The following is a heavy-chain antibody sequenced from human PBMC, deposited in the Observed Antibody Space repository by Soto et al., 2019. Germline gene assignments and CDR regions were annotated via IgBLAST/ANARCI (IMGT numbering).Heavy chain of an antibody. Sequence: GGSLRLSCAASGFTFSSYAMSWVRQAPGKGLEWVSAISGSGGSTYYADSVKGRFTISRDNSKNTLYLQMNSLRAEDTAVYYCAKDSRITMVRGVIRFDYWGQGTLVTVSS. D-gene: IGHD3-10*01. V-gene: IGHV3-23*01. J-gene: IGHJ4*02. CDR1: GFTFSSYA. CDR3: AKDSRITMVRGVIRFDY. CDR2: ISGSGGST.